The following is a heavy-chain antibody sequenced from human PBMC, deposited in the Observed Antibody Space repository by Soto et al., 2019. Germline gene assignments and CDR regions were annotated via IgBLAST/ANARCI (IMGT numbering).Heavy chain of an antibody. J-gene: IGHJ4*02. V-gene: IGHV1-18*01. CDR3: ARGFDILTELDPPFED. Sequence: QVQLVQSGPDVKKPGASVRVACKASGYTFTRYGITWVRQPPGQRLEWVGWISAYSGNTKYAQKVQDRVTLTTDASSTTAYLELGSLSSDDTAVYYCARGFDILTELDPPFEDCGQGTLVVVSS. CDR1: GYTFTRYG. CDR2: ISAYSGNT. D-gene: IGHD3-9*01.